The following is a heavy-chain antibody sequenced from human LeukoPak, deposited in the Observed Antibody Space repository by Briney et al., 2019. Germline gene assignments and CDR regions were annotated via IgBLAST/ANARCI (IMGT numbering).Heavy chain of an antibody. CDR3: ARDTSSWDSTHYMDV. D-gene: IGHD2-2*01. J-gene: IGHJ6*03. CDR2: MSTSDSPI. V-gene: IGHV3-11*04. Sequence: PGGSLRLSCAASGFTFSDYYMSWIRQAPGKGLEWVSYMSTSDSPIYYTDSVKGRFTISRDNAKNSLYLQMNSLRASDTAVYYCARDTSSWDSTHYMDVWGKGTTVTVPS. CDR1: GFTFSDYY.